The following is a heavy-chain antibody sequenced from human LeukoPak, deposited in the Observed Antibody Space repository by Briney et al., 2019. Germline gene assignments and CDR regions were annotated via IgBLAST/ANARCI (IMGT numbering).Heavy chain of an antibody. CDR3: AREVVAAADSPFDY. CDR1: GGSISSSSYY. V-gene: IGHV4-39*07. J-gene: IGHJ4*02. Sequence: SETLSLTCTVSGGSISSSSYYWGWIRQPPGKGLEWIGSIYYSGSTYYNPSLKSRVTISVDTSKNQFSLKLSSVTAADTAVYYCAREVVAAADSPFDYWGQGTLVTVSS. CDR2: IYYSGST. D-gene: IGHD6-13*01.